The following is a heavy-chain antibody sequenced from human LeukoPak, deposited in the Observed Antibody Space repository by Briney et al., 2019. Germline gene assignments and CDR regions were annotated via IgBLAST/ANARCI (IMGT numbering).Heavy chain of an antibody. CDR3: AKEAGKRKNWFDP. CDR2: VNADGGNT. D-gene: IGHD1-1*01. Sequence: PGGSLRLSCAASGFTFDNYRMSWVRQAPGKGLEWVSTVNADGGNTYYADSVKGRFTISRDNSKNTLYLQMNSLRAEDTAVYYCAKEAGKRKNWFDPWGQGTLVTVSS. V-gene: IGHV3-23*01. CDR1: GFTFDNYR. J-gene: IGHJ5*02.